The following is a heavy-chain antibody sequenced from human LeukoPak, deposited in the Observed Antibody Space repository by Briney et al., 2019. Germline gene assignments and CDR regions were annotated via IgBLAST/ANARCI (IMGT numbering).Heavy chain of an antibody. Sequence: GGSLRLSCAASGFTFSIYAMSWVRQGTGKGLEWVSSTSSGGELTFYADSVKGRFTTSRDNSKNTLYLQMNSPRAEDTAVYYCAKDRPNYYHDNGHYYRRGGDCWGQGTLVTVSS. V-gene: IGHV3-23*01. CDR2: TSSGGELT. CDR1: GFTFSIYA. CDR3: AKDRPNYYHDNGHYYRRGGDC. J-gene: IGHJ4*02. D-gene: IGHD3-22*01.